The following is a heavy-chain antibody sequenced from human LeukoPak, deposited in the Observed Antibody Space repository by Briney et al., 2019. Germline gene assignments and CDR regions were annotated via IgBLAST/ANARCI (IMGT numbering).Heavy chain of an antibody. V-gene: IGHV3-23*01. CDR3: ARSRDGYVAY. Sequence: GGSLRLSCAASGFTFSSYAMSWVRQAPGKGLEWASAISGSGGSTYYVDSVKGRFTISRDNSKNTLYLQMNSLRAEDTAVYYCARSRDGYVAYWGQGTLVTVFS. J-gene: IGHJ4*02. D-gene: IGHD5-24*01. CDR2: ISGSGGST. CDR1: GFTFSSYA.